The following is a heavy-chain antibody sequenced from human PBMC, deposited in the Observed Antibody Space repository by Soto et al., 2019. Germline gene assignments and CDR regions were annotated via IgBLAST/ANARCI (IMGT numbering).Heavy chain of an antibody. J-gene: IGHJ4*02. CDR3: AKGTELVVVITTYDY. V-gene: IGHV3-23*01. Sequence: PGGSLRLSCAASGFTFSSYAMSWVRQAPGKGLGWVSAISGSGGSTYYADSVKGRFTISRDNSKNTLYLQMNSLRAEDTAVYYCAKGTELVVVITTYDYWGQGTLVTVSS. CDR2: ISGSGGST. CDR1: GFTFSSYA. D-gene: IGHD3-22*01.